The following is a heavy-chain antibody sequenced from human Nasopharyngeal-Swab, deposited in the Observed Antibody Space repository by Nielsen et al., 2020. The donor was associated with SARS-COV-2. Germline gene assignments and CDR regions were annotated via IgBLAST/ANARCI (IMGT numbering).Heavy chain of an antibody. V-gene: IGHV1-8*01. CDR3: ARAVEFCSSTSCYSSAFDI. CDR2: MNPNSGNI. D-gene: IGHD2-2*01. Sequence: WVRQAPGQGLEWMGWMNPNSGNIGYAQKFQGRVTMTRNTSISTAYMELSSLRSEDTAVYYCARAVEFCSSTSCYSSAFDIWGQGTMVTVSS. J-gene: IGHJ3*02.